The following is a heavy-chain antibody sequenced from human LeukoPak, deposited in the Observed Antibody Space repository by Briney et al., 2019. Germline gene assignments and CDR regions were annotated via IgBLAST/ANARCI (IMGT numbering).Heavy chain of an antibody. D-gene: IGHD2-15*01. V-gene: IGHV4-31*03. CDR1: GGSISSGGYY. Sequence: SQTLSLTCTVSGGSISSGGYYWSWIRQHPGKGLEWIGYIYYSGSTYYNPSLKSRVTISVDTSKNQFSLKLSSVTAADTAVYYCARDQGGTTQSFDYWGQGTLVTVSS. CDR3: ARDQGGTTQSFDY. J-gene: IGHJ4*02. CDR2: IYYSGST.